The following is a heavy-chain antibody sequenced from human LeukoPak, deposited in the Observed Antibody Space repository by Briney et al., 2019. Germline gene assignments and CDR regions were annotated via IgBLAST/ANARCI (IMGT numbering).Heavy chain of an antibody. V-gene: IGHV3-7*01. CDR1: GFTFCSHW. CDR2: IKEDGSEK. CDR3: ARADDIVATSSAD. D-gene: IGHD5-12*01. Sequence: GGSLRLSCVVSGFTFCSHWMSWVRQAPWKGLEWVANIKEDGSEKYYVDSVKGRFTISRDNAKKSLYLQMDSLRAEDTAVYYCARADDIVATSSADWGQGTLVTVSS. J-gene: IGHJ4*02.